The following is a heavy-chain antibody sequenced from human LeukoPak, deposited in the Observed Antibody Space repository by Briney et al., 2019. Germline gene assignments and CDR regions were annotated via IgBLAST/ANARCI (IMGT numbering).Heavy chain of an antibody. D-gene: IGHD3-9*01. V-gene: IGHV1-18*01. CDR2: ISAYNGNT. J-gene: IGHJ3*02. Sequence: ASVKVSCKASGYTFTSYGISWVRQAPGQGLEWMGWISAYNGNTNYAQKLQGRVTMTTDTSTSTAYMELRSLRSDDTAVYYRASGRRGDILTWDDAFDIWGQGTMVTVSS. CDR1: GYTFTSYG. CDR3: ASGRRGDILTWDDAFDI.